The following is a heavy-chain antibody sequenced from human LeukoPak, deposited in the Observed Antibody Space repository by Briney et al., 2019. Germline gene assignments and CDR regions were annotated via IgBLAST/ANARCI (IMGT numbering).Heavy chain of an antibody. Sequence: ASVKVSCKASGGTFSSYAISWVRQAPGQGLEWMGRIIPILGIANYAQKFQGRVTITADKSTSTAYMELSSLRSEDTAVYYCATSVIVVVPAATPLDYWGQGTLVTVSS. CDR3: ATSVIVVVPAATPLDY. CDR1: GGTFSSYA. J-gene: IGHJ4*02. D-gene: IGHD2-2*01. V-gene: IGHV1-69*04. CDR2: IIPILGIA.